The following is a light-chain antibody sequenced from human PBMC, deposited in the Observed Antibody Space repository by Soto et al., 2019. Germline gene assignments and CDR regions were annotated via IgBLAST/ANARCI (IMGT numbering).Light chain of an antibody. CDR2: AAS. V-gene: IGKV1-9*01. J-gene: IGKJ1*01. CDR1: QGISSY. Sequence: DIQLTQSPSFLSASVGDRVTITCRASQGISSYLAWYQQKPGKAPKLLIYAASTLQSGVTSRFSGSGSGTEFTLTISSLQTEDFATYYCQQFNSFPRTFGQGTKVEIK. CDR3: QQFNSFPRT.